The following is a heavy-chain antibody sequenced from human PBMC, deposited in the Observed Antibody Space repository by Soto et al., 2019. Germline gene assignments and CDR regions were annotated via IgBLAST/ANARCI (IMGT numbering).Heavy chain of an antibody. J-gene: IGHJ5*02. Sequence: QVQLQESGPGLVKPSETLSLTCTVSGGSISSYYWSWIRQPAGKGLEWIGRIYTSGSTNYNPSLKSRVTMSVDTSKNQFSLKLSSVTAADTAVYYCARDRRTPTGNSPASNNGFDPWGQGTLVTVSS. CDR3: ARDRRTPTGNSPASNNGFDP. D-gene: IGHD1-1*01. CDR2: IYTSGST. V-gene: IGHV4-4*07. CDR1: GGSISSYY.